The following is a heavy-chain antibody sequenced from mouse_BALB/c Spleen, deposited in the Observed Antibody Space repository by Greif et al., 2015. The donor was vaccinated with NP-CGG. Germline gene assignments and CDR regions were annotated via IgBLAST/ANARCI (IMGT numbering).Heavy chain of an antibody. CDR1: GYNFTSYW. D-gene: IGHD2-1*01. J-gene: IGHJ4*01. V-gene: IGHV1-55*01. Sequence: QVQLQQSGAELVKPGTSVKLSCKASGYNFTSYWINWVKLRPGQGLEWIGDIYPGSGSTNYNEKSKSKATLTVDTSSSTAYMQLSSLASEDSALYYCAASYGNYAMDYWGQGTSVTVSS. CDR3: AASYGNYAMDY. CDR2: IYPGSGST.